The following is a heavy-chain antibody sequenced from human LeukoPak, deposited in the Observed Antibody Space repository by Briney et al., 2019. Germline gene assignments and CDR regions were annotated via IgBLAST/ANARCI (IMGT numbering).Heavy chain of an antibody. J-gene: IGHJ2*01. D-gene: IGHD1-1*01. CDR3: AKDYKWSFDV. Sequence: PGGSLRLSCAASGFTFNNHAMSWVRQAPGKGLEWAAYIRHHGNDKYYADSVRGRFTISRDNSKNTLYLQMNSLTAEDTAVFYCAKDYKWSFDVWGRGTLVTVSS. CDR1: GFTFNNHA. CDR2: IRHHGNDK. V-gene: IGHV3-30*02.